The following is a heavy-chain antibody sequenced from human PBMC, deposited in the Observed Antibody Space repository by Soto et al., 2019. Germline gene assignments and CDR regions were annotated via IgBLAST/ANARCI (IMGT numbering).Heavy chain of an antibody. V-gene: IGHV3-21*01. Sequence: EVQLVESGGGLVKPGGSLRLSCVASGFTFSSYSMNWVRQAPGKGLEWVSSVSSSSSYIYYADSVKGRFTISRDNAKNSLYLQMNSLRAEDTAVYYCARNSGYPSRYYYYGMDVWGQGTTVTVSS. CDR3: ARNSGYPSRYYYYGMDV. CDR1: GFTFSSYS. J-gene: IGHJ6*02. D-gene: IGHD5-12*01. CDR2: VSSSSSYI.